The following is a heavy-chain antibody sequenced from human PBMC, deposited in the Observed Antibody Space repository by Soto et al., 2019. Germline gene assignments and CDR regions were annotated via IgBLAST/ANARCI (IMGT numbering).Heavy chain of an antibody. CDR2: ISGSGGST. V-gene: IGHV3-23*01. CDR3: AKDRGCSGYAAADY. J-gene: IGHJ4*02. CDR1: GFTFSSYA. Sequence: EVQLLESGGGLVQPGGSLILSCAASGFTFSSYAMSWVRQAPGKGLEWVSAISGSGGSTYYADSVKGRFTISRDNSKNKLYLQMNSLRAEDTAVYYCAKDRGCSGYAAADYWRQGTLLTVSS. D-gene: IGHD5-12*01.